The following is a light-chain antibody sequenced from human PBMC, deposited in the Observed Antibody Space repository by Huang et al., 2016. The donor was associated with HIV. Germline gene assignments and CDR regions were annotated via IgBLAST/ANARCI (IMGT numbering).Light chain of an antibody. CDR1: QRINTY. CDR2: AAS. V-gene: IGKV1-39*01. J-gene: IGKJ3*01. CDR3: QHSFRPLFT. Sequence: DIQLTQSPSSVSASVGDSVTITCRASQRINTYLNWYQKKPGKAPKLLIHAASNLQSGVPSRFSGSGAGTDFTLTISSLQPEDFATYYCQHSFRPLFTFGPGTKVDIK.